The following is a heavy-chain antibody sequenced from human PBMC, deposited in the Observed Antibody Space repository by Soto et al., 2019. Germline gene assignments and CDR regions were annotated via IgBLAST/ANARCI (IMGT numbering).Heavy chain of an antibody. Sequence: SETLSLTCTVSGGSISSYYWSWIRQPPGKGLEWIGYIYYSGSTNYNPSLKSRVTISVDTSKNQFSLKLSSVTAADTAVYYCARHIVVVPAAIFWFDPWGQGTLVTVSS. CDR1: GGSISSYY. D-gene: IGHD2-2*01. CDR3: ARHIVVVPAAIFWFDP. J-gene: IGHJ5*02. CDR2: IYYSGST. V-gene: IGHV4-59*08.